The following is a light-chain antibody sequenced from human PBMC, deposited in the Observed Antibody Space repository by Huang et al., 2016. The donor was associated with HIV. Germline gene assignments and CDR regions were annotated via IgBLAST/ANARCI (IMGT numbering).Light chain of an antibody. CDR2: AAS. CDR1: QTINTN. V-gene: IGKV3-15*01. J-gene: IGKJ1*01. Sequence: EIVMTQSPGTLSVAPGERATLSCRASQTINTNLAWFQQKPGQAPRLLIYAASTRTADFPARFSGSGSRTEFTLTISSLQSEDSAVYYCQQYNDWPRSFGQGTKVEIK. CDR3: QQYNDWPRS.